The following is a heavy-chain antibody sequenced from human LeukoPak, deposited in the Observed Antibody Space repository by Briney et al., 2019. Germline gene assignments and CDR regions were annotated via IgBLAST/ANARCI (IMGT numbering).Heavy chain of an antibody. Sequence: GGSLRLSCAASGFTVSSNYMSWVRQAPGQGLEWVSLIYSGGSTYYADSVKGRFTISRYNSKNTLYLQMNSLRAEDTAVYYCARGGVLRFLEWSPHTAPDYWGQGTLATVS. V-gene: IGHV3-66*01. J-gene: IGHJ4*02. CDR1: GFTVSSNY. CDR2: IYSGGST. CDR3: ARGGVLRFLEWSPHTAPDY. D-gene: IGHD3-3*01.